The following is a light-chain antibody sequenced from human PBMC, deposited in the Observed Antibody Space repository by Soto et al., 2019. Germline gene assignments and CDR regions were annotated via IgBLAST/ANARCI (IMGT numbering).Light chain of an antibody. V-gene: IGLV2-23*01. Sequence: QSALTQPASVSGSPGQSITISCTGTSSDVGSYNLVSWYQQHPGKAPKLMIYEGSKRPSGGSNRFSGSKSGNTSSLTISGLQAEDDADYYCCSYAGSTMVVFGGGTKLTVL. J-gene: IGLJ2*01. CDR2: EGS. CDR1: SSDVGSYNL. CDR3: CSYAGSTMVV.